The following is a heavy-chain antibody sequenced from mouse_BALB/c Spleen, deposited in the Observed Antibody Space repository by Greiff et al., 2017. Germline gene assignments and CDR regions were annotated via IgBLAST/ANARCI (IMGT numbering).Heavy chain of an antibody. CDR1: GYTFTSYV. J-gene: IGHJ4*01. D-gene: IGHD2-13*01. Sequence: VQLQQSGPELVKPGASVKMSCKASGYTFTSYVMHWVKQKPGQGLEWIGYINPYNDGTKYNEKFKGKATLTSDKSSSTAYMGLSSLTSEDSAVYCGARSDYCHYYALDYWGQGTSVTVAS. V-gene: IGHV1-14*01. CDR2: INPYNDGT. CDR3: ARSDYCHYYALDY.